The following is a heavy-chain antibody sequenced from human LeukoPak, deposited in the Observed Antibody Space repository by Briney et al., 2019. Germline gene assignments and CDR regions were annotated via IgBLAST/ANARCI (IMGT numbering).Heavy chain of an antibody. D-gene: IGHD6-19*01. J-gene: IGHJ4*02. CDR3: GRRPREIAVADY. CDR1: GFRFSTYW. CDR2: IEQDGSEK. V-gene: IGHV3-7*01. Sequence: GGSLRLSCAASGFRFSTYWMSWVRQAPGKGLEWVANIEQDGSEKYYVDSVKGRFTISRDNAKNSLYLQMNSLRAEDAAVYYCGRRPREIAVADYWGQGTLVTVSS.